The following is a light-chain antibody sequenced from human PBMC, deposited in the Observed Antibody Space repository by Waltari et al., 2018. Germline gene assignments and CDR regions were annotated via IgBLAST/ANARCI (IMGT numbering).Light chain of an antibody. Sequence: EIVLTQSPGTLSLSPGERATLSCRASQSVSSYLAWYQQKPGQAPRLLIYDTSNRAPGIPARFSGSGAGTDFTLTISSLEPEDFAVYHCQQRITWPITFGQGTRLEIK. CDR2: DTS. CDR3: QQRITWPIT. J-gene: IGKJ5*01. V-gene: IGKV3-11*01. CDR1: QSVSSY.